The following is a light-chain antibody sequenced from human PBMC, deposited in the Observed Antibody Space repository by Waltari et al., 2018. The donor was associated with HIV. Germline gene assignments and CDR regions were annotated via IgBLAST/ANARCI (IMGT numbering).Light chain of an antibody. CDR3: QSYDTSLSGSNV. J-gene: IGLJ2*01. Sequence: QSVLTQPPSVSGAPGQRVTISCTGSSYNIGAGYDVHWYQQLPGSAPKLLIYCNNIRPSGVPDRFFGSKSGTSASLAITGLQADDEADYYCQSYDTSLSGSNVFGGGTKLTVL. V-gene: IGLV1-40*01. CDR1: SYNIGAGYD. CDR2: CNN.